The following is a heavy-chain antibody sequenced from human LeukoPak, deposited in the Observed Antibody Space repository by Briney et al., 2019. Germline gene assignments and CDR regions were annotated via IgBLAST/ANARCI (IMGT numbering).Heavy chain of an antibody. CDR1: GYTFTSYG. CDR3: ARGGYCSSTSCYGYYYMDV. Sequence: ASVKVSCKASGYTFTSYGISWVRQAPGQGLEWMGWISAYNGNTNYAQKFQGRVTITADESTSTAYMELSSLRSEDTAVYYCARGGYCSSTSCYGYYYMDVWGKGTTVTVSS. V-gene: IGHV1-18*01. J-gene: IGHJ6*03. D-gene: IGHD2-2*01. CDR2: ISAYNGNT.